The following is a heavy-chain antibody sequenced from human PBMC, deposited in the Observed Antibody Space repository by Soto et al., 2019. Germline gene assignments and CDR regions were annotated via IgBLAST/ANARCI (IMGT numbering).Heavy chain of an antibody. CDR2: ISSTTNYI. CDR3: ARDFTSIAAYAEQPQGLYFDY. D-gene: IGHD6-6*01. J-gene: IGHJ4*02. CDR1: GFPLEKYG. V-gene: IGHV3-21*06. Sequence: PGGSLRLSCAVPGFPLEKYGMNWVRQAPGKGLEWVSSISSTTNYIYYGDSMKGRFTISRDNAKNSLYLEMNSLRAEDTAVYYCARDFTSIAAYAEQPQGLYFDYWGQGTLVTVSS.